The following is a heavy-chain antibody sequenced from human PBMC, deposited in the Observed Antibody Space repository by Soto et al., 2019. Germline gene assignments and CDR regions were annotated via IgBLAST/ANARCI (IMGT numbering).Heavy chain of an antibody. CDR1: GFTFSSYA. J-gene: IGHJ4*02. V-gene: IGHV3-30-3*01. CDR3: ARGPECVSDY. Sequence: GGSLRLSCAASGFTFSSYAMHWVRQAPGKGLEWVAVISYDGSNKYYADSVKGRFTISRDNSKNTLYLQMNSLRAEDTAVYYCARGPECVSDYWGQGTLVTVSS. D-gene: IGHD3-3*01. CDR2: ISYDGSNK.